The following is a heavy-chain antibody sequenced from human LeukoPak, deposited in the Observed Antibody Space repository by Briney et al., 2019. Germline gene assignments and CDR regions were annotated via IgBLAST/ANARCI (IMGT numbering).Heavy chain of an antibody. V-gene: IGHV3-48*03. CDR3: ARVIAVAGGDY. CDR2: ISSSGSTI. CDR1: GFTFSSYE. Sequence: GGSLRLSCAASGFTFSSYEMNWVRQAPGKGLEWVSYISSSGSTIYYADSVKGRFTISRDNAKNSLCLQMNSLRAEDTAVYYCARVIAVAGGDYWGQGTLVTVSS. D-gene: IGHD6-19*01. J-gene: IGHJ4*02.